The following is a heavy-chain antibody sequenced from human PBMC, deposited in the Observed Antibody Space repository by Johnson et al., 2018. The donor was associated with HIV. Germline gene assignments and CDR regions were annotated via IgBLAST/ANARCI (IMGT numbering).Heavy chain of an antibody. V-gene: IGHV3-15*01. J-gene: IGHJ3*02. CDR3: TTMGLGSSSWRYDAFDI. Sequence: EVQLVESGGGLVKPGGSLRLSCAASEFTLSNAWMSWVRQVPGKGLEWVGRIKRKSDGGTTEYVATVKGSFSSSRDDSKNTLYLQMNSLKTEDTAVHYCTTMGLGSSSWRYDAFDIWGQGTMVTVSS. CDR2: IKRKSDGGTT. D-gene: IGHD6-13*01. CDR1: EFTLSNAW.